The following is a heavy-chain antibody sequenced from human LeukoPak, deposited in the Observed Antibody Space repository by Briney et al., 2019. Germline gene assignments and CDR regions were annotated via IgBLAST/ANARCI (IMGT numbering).Heavy chain of an antibody. Sequence: ASVKVSCKASGYTFSRYGISWVRQAPGQGLEWMGWINPNNGGTNYAQRFQGRVTMTRDTSISTASVELSRLISDDTAVYYCARGSSSSWYDYWGQGTLVTVSS. CDR2: INPNNGGT. J-gene: IGHJ4*02. D-gene: IGHD6-13*01. CDR3: ARGSSSSWYDY. V-gene: IGHV1-2*02. CDR1: GYTFSRYG.